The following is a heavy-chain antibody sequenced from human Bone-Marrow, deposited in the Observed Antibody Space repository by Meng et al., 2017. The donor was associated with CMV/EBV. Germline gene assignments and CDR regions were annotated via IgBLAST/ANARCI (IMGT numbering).Heavy chain of an antibody. J-gene: IGHJ3*02. V-gene: IGHV3-43*01. CDR1: GFTFDDYT. CDR2: TSWEGGST. CDR3: AKEGRSDEFGGFDI. Sequence: GESLKISCAASGFTFDDYTMHWVRQATGKGLEWVSLTSWEGGSTYYADAVKGRFPISRDNSKNSLYLQMNSRRTEDTAVYYCAKEGRSDEFGGFDIWGQGTMVTVSS. D-gene: IGHD2-15*01.